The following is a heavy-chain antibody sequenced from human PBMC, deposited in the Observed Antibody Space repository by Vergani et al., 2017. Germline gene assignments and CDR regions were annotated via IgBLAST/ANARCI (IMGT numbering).Heavy chain of an antibody. Sequence: QVQLVQSGAEVKKPGASVKVSCKASGYTFTGYYMHWVRQAPGQGLEWMGWINPNSGGTNYAQKFQGRVTMTRDTSISTAYMELSRLRSDDTAVYYCAREKITMVREGKIGTGYHAFDIWGRGTMVTVSS. CDR3: AREKITMVREGKIGTGYHAFDI. J-gene: IGHJ3*02. CDR2: INPNSGGT. CDR1: GYTFTGYY. V-gene: IGHV1-2*02. D-gene: IGHD3-10*01.